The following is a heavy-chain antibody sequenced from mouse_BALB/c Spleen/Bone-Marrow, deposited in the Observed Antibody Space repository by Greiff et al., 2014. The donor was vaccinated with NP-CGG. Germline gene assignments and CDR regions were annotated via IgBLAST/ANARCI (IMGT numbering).Heavy chain of an antibody. CDR3: AKLNWDEGDY. V-gene: IGHV2-6-5*01. CDR1: GFSLTDYG. D-gene: IGHD4-1*01. CDR2: IWGGGIT. Sequence: VKVEESGPGLVAPSQSLSITCTVSGFSLTDYGVSWIRQPPGKGLEWLGVIWGGGITYYNSPLKSRLSISKDNSKSQVFLKMYSLQTDDTAMYYCAKLNWDEGDYWGQGTTLTVSS. J-gene: IGHJ2*01.